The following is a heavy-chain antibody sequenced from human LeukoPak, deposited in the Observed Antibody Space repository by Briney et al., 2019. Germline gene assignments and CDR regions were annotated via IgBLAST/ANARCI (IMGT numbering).Heavy chain of an antibody. D-gene: IGHD1-1*01. CDR2: ISPSGDIT. J-gene: IGHJ4*02. V-gene: IGHV3-23*01. CDR3: AKDTPTTGYHLDS. CDR1: GFIFSSHG. Sequence: PGGSLRLSCAASGFIFSSHGMNWVRQAPGKGLEWVSGISPSGDITYYADSVKGRFTISRDNSENTLYLQINSLRVEDTAVYYCAKDTPTTGYHLDSWGQGTLVTVSS.